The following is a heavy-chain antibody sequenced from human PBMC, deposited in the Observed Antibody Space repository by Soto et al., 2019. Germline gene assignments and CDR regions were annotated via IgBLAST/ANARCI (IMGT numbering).Heavy chain of an antibody. Sequence: SETLSLTCAVSGGSISSYYWSWIRQPPGKGLEWIGYIYYSGSTNYNPSLKSRVTISVDTSKIQFSLKLSSVTAADTAVYYCARGPWGVTSIDYWGQGTLVTVSS. D-gene: IGHD4-17*01. CDR2: IYYSGST. V-gene: IGHV4-59*01. CDR1: GGSISSYY. J-gene: IGHJ4*02. CDR3: ARGPWGVTSIDY.